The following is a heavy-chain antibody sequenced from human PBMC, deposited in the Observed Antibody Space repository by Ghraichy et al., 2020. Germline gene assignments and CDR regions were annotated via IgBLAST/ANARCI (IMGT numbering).Heavy chain of an antibody. V-gene: IGHV1-2*02. J-gene: IGHJ5*02. D-gene: IGHD2-15*01. CDR1: GYTFSGYW. Sequence: GESLNISCKASGYTFSGYWMHWGRQAPGQGLEWMGCINPISGEASYAQNFQGRVTLTRDASISTHYIELSSVTSGDTATYYCARDDWDSCRGGTCFGQWGQGTLVTVSS. CDR2: INPISGEA. CDR3: ARDDWDSCRGGTCFGQ.